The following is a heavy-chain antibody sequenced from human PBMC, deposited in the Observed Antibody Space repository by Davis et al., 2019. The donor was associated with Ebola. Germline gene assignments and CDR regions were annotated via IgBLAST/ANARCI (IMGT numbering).Heavy chain of an antibody. CDR3: AKDRGYCSGGSCYLGAVDY. V-gene: IGHV3-23*01. D-gene: IGHD2-15*01. CDR2: ISGSGGST. CDR1: GFTFSSYA. J-gene: IGHJ4*02. Sequence: PGGSLRLSCAASGFTFSSYAMSWVRQAPGKGLEWVSAISGSGGSTYYADSVKGRFTISRDNSKNTLYLQMNSLRAEDTAVYYCAKDRGYCSGGSCYLGAVDYWGQGTLVTVSS.